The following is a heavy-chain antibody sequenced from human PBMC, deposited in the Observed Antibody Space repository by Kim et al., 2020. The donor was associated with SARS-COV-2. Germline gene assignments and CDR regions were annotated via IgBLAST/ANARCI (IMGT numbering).Heavy chain of an antibody. Sequence: GGSLRLSCAASGFTFSNAWMSWVRQAPGKGLEWVGRIKSKTDGGTTDYAAHVKCRFTISRDDSKNTLYLQMNRLKTEDTAVYYCTTVSGTLLLVRWGQGTLVTVSS. CDR3: TTVSGTLLLVR. CDR1: GFTFSNAW. V-gene: IGHV3-15*01. CDR2: IKSKTDGGTT. J-gene: IGHJ4*02. D-gene: IGHD1-1*01.